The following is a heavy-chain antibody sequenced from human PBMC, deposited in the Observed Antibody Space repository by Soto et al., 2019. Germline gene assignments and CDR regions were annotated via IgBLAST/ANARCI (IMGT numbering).Heavy chain of an antibody. CDR3: ARPPTVGAYYYFDS. J-gene: IGHJ4*02. D-gene: IGHD1-26*01. CDR2: ISGSGDRA. CDR1: GFTFNIFG. Sequence: VQLLESGGGLVQPGGSLRLSCAASGFTFNIFGLSWVRQTPGKGLEWVSTISGSGDRAYYAGSVKGRFTISRDNSKSALFLQMNSLSAEDTAVYFCARPPTVGAYYYFDSWGQGTLVTVSS. V-gene: IGHV3-23*01.